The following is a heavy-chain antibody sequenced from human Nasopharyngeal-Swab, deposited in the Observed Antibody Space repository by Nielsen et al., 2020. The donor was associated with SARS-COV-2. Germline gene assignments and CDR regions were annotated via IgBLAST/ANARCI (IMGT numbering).Heavy chain of an antibody. CDR1: GCTFSKFG. CDR3: ARHGEDIVEVPAASY. Sequence: ASVKVSCKASGCTFSKFGISWVRQAPGQGLEWMGWISAYNGDTNYAQHLQGRVTMTTDTSTNTAYMELRSLRSDDTAVYYCARHGEDIVEVPAASYWGQGTLVTVSS. V-gene: IGHV1-18*01. J-gene: IGHJ4*02. D-gene: IGHD2-2*01. CDR2: ISAYNGDT.